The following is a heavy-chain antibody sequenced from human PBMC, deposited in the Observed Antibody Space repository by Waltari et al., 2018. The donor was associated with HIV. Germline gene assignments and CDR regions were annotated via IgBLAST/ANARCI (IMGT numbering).Heavy chain of an antibody. J-gene: IGHJ4*02. CDR3: AAKTGGDHFDY. D-gene: IGHD2-21*02. CDR1: GFTFRSYA. Sequence: EVQLLESGGGLVQPGGSLRLSCAASGFTFRSYAMLWVRQAPGKGLEWVSAISGSGGSTYYADSVKGRFTISRDNSKNTLYLQMNSLRAEDTAVYYCAAKTGGDHFDYWGQGTLVTVSS. CDR2: ISGSGGST. V-gene: IGHV3-23*01.